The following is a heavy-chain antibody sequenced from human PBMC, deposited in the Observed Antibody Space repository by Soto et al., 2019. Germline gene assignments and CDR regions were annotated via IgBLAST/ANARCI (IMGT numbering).Heavy chain of an antibody. J-gene: IGHJ4*02. CDR1: GFTFSSYA. Sequence: EVQLLESGGGLVQPGGSLRLSCAASGFTFSSYAMTWVRQAPGKGLEWVSAISGSGGSTYYAYSVKGRFTISRDNSKNTLYLQMNSLRAEDTAVYYCAKVVGRSGWYYFDYWGQGTLVTVSS. CDR3: AKVVGRSGWYYFDY. V-gene: IGHV3-23*01. D-gene: IGHD6-19*01. CDR2: ISGSGGST.